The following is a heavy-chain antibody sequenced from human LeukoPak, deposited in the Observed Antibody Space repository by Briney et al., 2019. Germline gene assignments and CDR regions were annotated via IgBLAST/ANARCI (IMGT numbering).Heavy chain of an antibody. CDR2: IYDNGST. V-gene: IGHV4-59*01. CDR1: GDSISGYY. J-gene: IGHJ3*02. D-gene: IGHD5-18*01. Sequence: PSETLSLTCTVSGDSISGYYWTWIRQPPRKGLEWIGYIYDNGSTKYNPSLRSRVTISFDTSSKQFSLRLSSVTAADTAVYYCARDRGYSYAFDIWGQGTMVTVPS. CDR3: ARDRGYSYAFDI.